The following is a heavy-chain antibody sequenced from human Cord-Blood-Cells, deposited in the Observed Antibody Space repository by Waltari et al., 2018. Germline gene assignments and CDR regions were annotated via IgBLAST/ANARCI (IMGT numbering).Heavy chain of an antibody. Sequence: EVQLLEAGGGLVQPGGSLRLPCAASGFPFRSYPMSWVRQAPGKGLEWVSAISGSGGSTYYADSVKGRFTISRDNSKNTLYLQMNSLRAEDTAVYYCAVVVTAIRGFDPWGQGTLVTVSS. D-gene: IGHD2-21*02. CDR2: ISGSGGST. CDR3: AVVVTAIRGFDP. CDR1: GFPFRSYP. V-gene: IGHV3-23*01. J-gene: IGHJ5*02.